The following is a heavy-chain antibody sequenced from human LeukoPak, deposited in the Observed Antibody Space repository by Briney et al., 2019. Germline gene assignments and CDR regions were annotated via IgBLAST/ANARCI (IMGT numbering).Heavy chain of an antibody. D-gene: IGHD1-26*01. J-gene: IGHJ4*02. V-gene: IGHV4-39*01. CDR3: ARLSVLQIVGDPDY. CDR1: GGPISSSSYF. Sequence: SETLSLTCAVSGGPISSSSYFWAWIRQPPGKGLEWIGTVYYDETTSYSPSLRSRITISVDTSKEQFSLKLKSVTAADTAVYYCARLSVLQIVGDPDYWGQGTLVTVSS. CDR2: VYYDETT.